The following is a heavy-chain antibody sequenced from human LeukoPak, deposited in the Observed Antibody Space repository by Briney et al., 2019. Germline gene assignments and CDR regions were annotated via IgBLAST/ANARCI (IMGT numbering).Heavy chain of an antibody. CDR1: GYTFTSYD. Sequence: ASVKVSCKASGYTFTSYDINWVQQATGQGLEWMGWMNPNSGNTGYAQKFQGRVTMTRNTSISTAYMGLSSLRSEDTAVYYCARETDYLEAFDIWGQGTMVTVSS. CDR3: ARETDYLEAFDI. V-gene: IGHV1-8*01. J-gene: IGHJ3*02. CDR2: MNPNSGNT. D-gene: IGHD4-11*01.